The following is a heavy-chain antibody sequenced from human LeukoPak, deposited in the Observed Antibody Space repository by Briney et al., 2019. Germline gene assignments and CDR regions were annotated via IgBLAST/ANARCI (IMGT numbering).Heavy chain of an antibody. CDR3: AKDLHTSHCCLPFDY. Sequence: PGGSLRLSCEASGFTFSNYAMSWVRQAPGKGLEWVSSIRASGGSTYYADSVKGRFTISRDNSKNTLSLQMNSLRAEDTAVYYCAKDLHTSHCCLPFDYWGQGTLVTVSS. CDR1: GFTFSNYA. J-gene: IGHJ4*02. V-gene: IGHV3-23*01. CDR2: IRASGGST. D-gene: IGHD2-2*01.